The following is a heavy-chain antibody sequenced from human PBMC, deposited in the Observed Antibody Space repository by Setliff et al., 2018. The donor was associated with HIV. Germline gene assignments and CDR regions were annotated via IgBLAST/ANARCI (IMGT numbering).Heavy chain of an antibody. J-gene: IGHJ3*01. CDR2: IYTSGST. Sequence: SETLSLTCTVSGGSISSGSYYWSWIRQPAGKGLEWIGRIYTSGSTNYNPSLKSRVTISVDKSKNQFSLKLKSVTAADTAVYYCAGGSNFWSGYPRWGQGTMVTVSS. V-gene: IGHV4-61*02. D-gene: IGHD3-3*01. CDR3: AGGSNFWSGYPR. CDR1: GGSISSGSYY.